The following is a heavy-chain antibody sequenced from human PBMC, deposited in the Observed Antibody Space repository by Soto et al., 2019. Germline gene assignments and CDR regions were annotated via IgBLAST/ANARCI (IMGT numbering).Heavy chain of an antibody. CDR1: GFTFSNYW. CDR3: ARGLPNFSSFDS. D-gene: IGHD5-12*01. V-gene: IGHV3-74*01. J-gene: IGHJ4*02. Sequence: EVQLGESGGGLVQPGESLRLSCAASGFTFSNYWMHWIRQAPGKGLVWVSRVRSEGSSTVYASSVAGRLTISRDNAKNTLYLQMNSLSDEDTAVYYCARGLPNFSSFDSWGQGTLVTVSS. CDR2: VRSEGSST.